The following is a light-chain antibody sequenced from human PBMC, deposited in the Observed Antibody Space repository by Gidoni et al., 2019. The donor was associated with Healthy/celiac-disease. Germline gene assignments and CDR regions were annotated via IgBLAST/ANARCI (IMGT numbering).Light chain of an antibody. J-gene: IGLJ3*02. CDR1: SSNIGAGYD. V-gene: IGLV1-40*01. Sequence: QSVLTQPPSVSGAPGQRVTISCTGSSSNIGAGYDVHWYHQLPGTAPKLLIYGDSNRPSGVPDRFSGSKSATSASRAITGLQAEDEADYYCQSYDSSLSGWVFGGGTKLTVL. CDR2: GDS. CDR3: QSYDSSLSGWV.